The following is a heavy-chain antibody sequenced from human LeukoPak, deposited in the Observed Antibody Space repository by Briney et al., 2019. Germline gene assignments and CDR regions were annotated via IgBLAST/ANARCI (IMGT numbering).Heavy chain of an antibody. V-gene: IGHV4-39*07. CDR1: GDSISSGHYY. CDR2: VLYSGST. CDR3: ARHTIDTTLGGVPDYFDA. Sequence: SETLSLTCTVSGDSISSGHYYWAWIRQPPGRGLECIASVLYSGSTYYDPSFNGRVTLSVDTSKNQFSLRLSSVTAADTAIYYCARHTIDTTLGGVPDYFDAWGQGTPVTVSS. D-gene: IGHD3-16*01. J-gene: IGHJ5*02.